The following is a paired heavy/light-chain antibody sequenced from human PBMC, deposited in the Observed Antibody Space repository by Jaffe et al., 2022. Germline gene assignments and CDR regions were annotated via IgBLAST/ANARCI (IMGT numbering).Heavy chain of an antibody. J-gene: IGHJ3*02. V-gene: IGHV3-43D*04. D-gene: IGHD2-2*01. CDR1: GFTFDDYA. CDR2: ISWDGGST. Sequence: EVQLVESGGVVVQPGGSLRLSCAASGFTFDDYAMHWVRQAPGKGLEWVSLISWDGGSTYYADSVKGRFTISRDNSKNSLYLQMNSLRAEDTALYYCAKAPIDLVVPAGSGRTHDAFDIWGQGTMVTVSS. CDR3: AKAPIDLVVPAGSGRTHDAFDI.
Light chain of an antibody. CDR1: QGISSY. J-gene: IGKJ4*01. CDR3: QQYYSYPPG. CDR2: AAS. Sequence: AIRMTQSPSSLSASTGDRVTITCRASQGISSYLAWYQQKPGKAPKLLIYAASTLQSGVPSRFSGSGSGTDFTLTISCLQSEDFATYYCQQYYSYPPGFGGGTKVEIK. V-gene: IGKV1-8*01.